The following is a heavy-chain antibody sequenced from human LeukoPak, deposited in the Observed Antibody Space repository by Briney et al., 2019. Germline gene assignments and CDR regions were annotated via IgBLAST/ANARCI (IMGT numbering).Heavy chain of an antibody. D-gene: IGHD3-10*01. Sequence: GGSLRLSCAASGFTFSSYWMSWVRQAPGKGLEWVANIKQDGSEKYYVDSVKGRFTISRDNAKNSLYLQMNSLRAEDTAVYYCARDLHYGSGSYRGPFDYWGQGTLVTVSS. CDR2: IKQDGSEK. CDR1: GFTFSSYW. CDR3: ARDLHYGSGSYRGPFDY. V-gene: IGHV3-7*01. J-gene: IGHJ4*02.